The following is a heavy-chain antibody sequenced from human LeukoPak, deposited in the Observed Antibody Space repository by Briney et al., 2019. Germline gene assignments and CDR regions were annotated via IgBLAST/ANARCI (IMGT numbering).Heavy chain of an antibody. CDR2: INPNSGGT. V-gene: IGHV1-2*02. D-gene: IGHD2-2*01. CDR3: ARAANLGYCSSTSCPNWFDP. J-gene: IGHJ5*02. CDR1: GYTFTGYY. Sequence: GASVTVSCKASGYTFTGYYMHWVRQAPGQGLEWMGWINPNSGGTNYAQKFQGRVTMTRDTSISTAYMELSRLRSDDTAVYYCARAANLGYCSSTSCPNWFDPWGQGTLVTVSS.